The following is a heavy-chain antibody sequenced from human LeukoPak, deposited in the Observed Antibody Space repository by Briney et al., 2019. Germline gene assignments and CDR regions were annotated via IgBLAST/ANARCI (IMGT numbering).Heavy chain of an antibody. CDR1: GYTFTAYY. J-gene: IGHJ4*02. CDR3: ARVAYCGANCYYYFDY. CDR2: INGNTVGT. Sequence: ASVKVSCKASGYTFTAYYMHWVREAPGQRLEWMGWINGNTVGTNYAQKFQGRVTLTRDTSITTAYMELSSLRSDDTAVYYCARVAYCGANCYYYFDYWGQGTLVTVSS. V-gene: IGHV1-2*02. D-gene: IGHD2-21*01.